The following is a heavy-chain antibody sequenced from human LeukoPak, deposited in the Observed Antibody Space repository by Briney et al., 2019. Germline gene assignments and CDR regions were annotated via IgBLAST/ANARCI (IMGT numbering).Heavy chain of an antibody. V-gene: IGHV1-24*01. Sequence: ASVKVSCKVSGYTFTELSMHWVRQAPGKGMGWMGGFDPEDGETIYAQKFEGRVTMTEDTSTDTAYMELSSLRSEDTAVYYCAGVTTFSFDYWGQGTLDTVSS. CDR1: GYTFTELS. CDR2: FDPEDGET. J-gene: IGHJ4*02. CDR3: AGVTTFSFDY. D-gene: IGHD4-17*01.